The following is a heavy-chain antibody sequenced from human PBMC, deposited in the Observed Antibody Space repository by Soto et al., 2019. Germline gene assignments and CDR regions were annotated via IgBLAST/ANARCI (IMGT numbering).Heavy chain of an antibody. CDR2: SNHRGST. Sequence: SETPLFARAFYLWSFSGYHWSWIRQPPVNGLERIGESNHRGSTNYNPSLKSRVTISVDTSKNQFSLKLSSVTAADTAVYYCARAPMVRGVRAYYGMDVWGQGTTVTVSS. D-gene: IGHD3-10*01. J-gene: IGHJ6*02. CDR3: ARAPMVRGVRAYYGMDV. V-gene: IGHV4-34*01. CDR1: LWSFSGYH.